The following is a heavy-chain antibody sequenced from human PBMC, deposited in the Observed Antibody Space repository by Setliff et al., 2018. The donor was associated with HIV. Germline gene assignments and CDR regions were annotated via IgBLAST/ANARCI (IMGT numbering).Heavy chain of an antibody. CDR2: VSVYNGNT. J-gene: IGHJ3*02. D-gene: IGHD3-10*01. CDR1: GYSFTFYG. CDR3: ATPGVGAGAFDI. V-gene: IGHV1-18*04. Sequence: ASVKVSCKASGYSFTFYGLHWVRQAPGQGLEWMGWVSVYNGNTKYAENFQDRLTLTTDASTGTGFMELRGLRSDDTAVYYCATPGVGAGAFDICRRGTMVSVS.